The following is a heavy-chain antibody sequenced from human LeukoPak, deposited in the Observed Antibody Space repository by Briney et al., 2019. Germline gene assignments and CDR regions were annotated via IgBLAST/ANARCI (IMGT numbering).Heavy chain of an antibody. D-gene: IGHD6-19*01. CDR2: ISYDGSNK. CDR3: ARLGEQWLVLDY. J-gene: IGHJ4*02. V-gene: IGHV3-30-3*01. Sequence: PGRSLRLSCAASGFTFSSYAMHWVRQAPGKGLEWVAVISYDGSNKYYADSVKGRFTISRDNSKNTLYLQMNSLRAEDTAVYYCARLGEQWLVLDYWGQGTLVTVSS. CDR1: GFTFSSYA.